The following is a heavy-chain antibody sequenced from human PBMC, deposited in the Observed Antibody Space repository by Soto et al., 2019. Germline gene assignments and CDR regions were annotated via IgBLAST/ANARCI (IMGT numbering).Heavy chain of an antibody. CDR1: GYTFTSYG. V-gene: IGHV1-18*01. CDR2: ISAYNGNT. CDR3: ARGPPSTMFRGPSYWFDP. J-gene: IGHJ5*02. D-gene: IGHD3-10*01. Sequence: ASVKVSCKASGYTFTSYGISWVRQAPGQGLEWMGWISAYNGNTNYAQKLQGRVTMTTDTSTSTAYMELRSLRSDDTAVYYCARGPPSTMFRGPSYWFDPWGQGNLVTVS.